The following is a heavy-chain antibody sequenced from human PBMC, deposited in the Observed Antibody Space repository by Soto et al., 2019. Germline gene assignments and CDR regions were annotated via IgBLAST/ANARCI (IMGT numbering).Heavy chain of an antibody. J-gene: IGHJ6*02. CDR2: IYYSGST. CDR3: ARGIAGWYQGRYYYGMDV. CDR1: GGSVSSGSYY. D-gene: IGHD6-19*01. V-gene: IGHV4-61*01. Sequence: QVQLQESGPGLVKPSETLSLTCTVSGGSVSSGSYYWSWIRQPPGKGLEWIGYIYYSGSTNYNPSLKRGVTISVDTSKNQFSRKLSSVTAADTAVYYCARGIAGWYQGRYYYGMDVWGQGTTVTVSS.